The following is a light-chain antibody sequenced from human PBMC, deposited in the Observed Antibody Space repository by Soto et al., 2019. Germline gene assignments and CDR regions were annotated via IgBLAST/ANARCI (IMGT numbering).Light chain of an antibody. CDR3: QNFDSAPQT. CDR1: QGIRHY. V-gene: IGKV1-27*01. CDR2: EAS. J-gene: IGKJ1*01. Sequence: DIQMTQSPSSLSASVGDRVXIXXXASQGIRHYLAWYQQKPGKVPRLLIYEASNLQSGVPSRFRGGGSGTEFTLTISSLQPEDAATYYCQNFDSAPQTFGQGTKVDIK.